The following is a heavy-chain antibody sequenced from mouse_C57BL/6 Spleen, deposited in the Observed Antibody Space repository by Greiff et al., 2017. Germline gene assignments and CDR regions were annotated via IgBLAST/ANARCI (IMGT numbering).Heavy chain of an antibody. V-gene: IGHV1-15*01. CDR3: TRELYWYFDV. J-gene: IGHJ1*03. CDR2: IDPETGGT. CDR1: GYTFTDYE. Sequence: QVQLKESGAELVRPGASVTLSCKASGYTFTDYEMHWVKQTPVHGLEWIGAIDPETGGTAYNQKFKGKAILTADKSSSTAYMELRSLTSEDSAVYYCTRELYWYFDVWGTGTTVTVSS.